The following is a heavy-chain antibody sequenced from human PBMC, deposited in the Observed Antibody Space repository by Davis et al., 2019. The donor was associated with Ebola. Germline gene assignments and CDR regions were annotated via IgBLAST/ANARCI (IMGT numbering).Heavy chain of an antibody. CDR2: ISYDGSNK. D-gene: IGHD2-21*01. CDR3: AKGHIVVVIAIGH. CDR1: GFTFSSYG. V-gene: IGHV3-30*18. J-gene: IGHJ4*02. Sequence: GGSLRLSCAASGFTFSSYGMHWVRQAPGKGLEWVAVISYDGSNKYYADSVKGRFTISRDNSKNTLYLQMNSLRAEDTAVYYCAKGHIVVVIAIGHWGQGTLVTVSS.